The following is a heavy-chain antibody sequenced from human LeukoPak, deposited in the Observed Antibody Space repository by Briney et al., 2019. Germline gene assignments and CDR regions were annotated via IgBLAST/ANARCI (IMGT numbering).Heavy chain of an antibody. CDR2: ITGNHGAT. V-gene: IGHV3-23*01. J-gene: IGHJ5*02. CDR3: TKDPNGDYVGAFDP. D-gene: IGHD4-17*01. Sequence: PGGSLRLSCAASGFTFSSFAMTWVRQAPGKGLEWVSSITGNHGATYNEDLVRGRFTISRDNSQNTLYLQIDSLRAEDTAVYYCTKDPNGDYVGAFDPWGQGTLLTVSS. CDR1: GFTFSSFA.